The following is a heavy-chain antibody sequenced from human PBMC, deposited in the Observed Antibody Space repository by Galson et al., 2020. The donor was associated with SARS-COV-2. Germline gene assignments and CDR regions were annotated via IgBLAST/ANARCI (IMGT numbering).Heavy chain of an antibody. D-gene: IGHD3-10*02. V-gene: IGHV3-30*04. CDR1: GFTFNTYA. CDR2: VSYHGTNK. J-gene: IGHJ3*01. Sequence: GESLKISCTASGFTFNTYAIHWVRQSPGRGLEWVAVVSYHGTNKYYADSVRGRFTISRDNSKNTVSLQMDSLRLEDTALYFCARNLYGSGGYYYVGAFDLWGQGTKVSVSS. CDR3: ARNLYGSGGYYYVGAFDL.